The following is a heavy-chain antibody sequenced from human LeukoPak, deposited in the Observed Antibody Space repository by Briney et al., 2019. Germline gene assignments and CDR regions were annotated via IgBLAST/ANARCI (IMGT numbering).Heavy chain of an antibody. CDR3: ARVRVVGATTYDY. V-gene: IGHV1-2*02. CDR1: GYTFTGYY. J-gene: IGHJ4*02. D-gene: IGHD1-26*01. CDR2: INPNSGGT. Sequence: ASVKVSCKASGYTFTGYYMHWVRQAPGQGLEWMGWINPNSGGTNYAQKFQGRVTMTRDTSISTAYMELSRLRSDDTAVYYCARVRVVGATTYDYWGQGTLVTVSS.